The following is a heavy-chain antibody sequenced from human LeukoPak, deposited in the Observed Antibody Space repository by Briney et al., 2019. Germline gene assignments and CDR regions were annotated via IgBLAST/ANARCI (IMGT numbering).Heavy chain of an antibody. Sequence: SVQVSCQASGGTFSSYAISWVRQAPGQGLERMGGIIPIFGTANYAQKFQGRVTITTDESTSTAYMELSSLRSEDTAVYYCARGRPHYYDSSGYLGYWGQGTLVTVSS. CDR2: IIPIFGTA. CDR1: GGTFSSYA. J-gene: IGHJ4*02. CDR3: ARGRPHYYDSSGYLGY. D-gene: IGHD3-22*01. V-gene: IGHV1-69*05.